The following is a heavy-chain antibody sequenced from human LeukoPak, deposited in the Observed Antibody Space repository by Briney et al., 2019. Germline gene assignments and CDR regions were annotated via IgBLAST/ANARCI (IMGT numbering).Heavy chain of an antibody. CDR2: ISYDGSNK. CDR1: GFTFSSYG. V-gene: IGHV3-30*18. D-gene: IGHD6-13*01. J-gene: IGHJ4*02. CDR3: AKGGIAAGY. Sequence: GGSLRLSCAASGFTFSSYGMHWVRQAPGKGLEWVAVISYDGSNKYYADSVKGRFTISRDNSKNTLYLQMNSLRVEDTAVYYCAKGGIAAGYWGQGTLVTVSS.